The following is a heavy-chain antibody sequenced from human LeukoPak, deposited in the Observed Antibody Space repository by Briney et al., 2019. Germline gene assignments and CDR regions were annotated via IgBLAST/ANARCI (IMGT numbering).Heavy chain of an antibody. CDR3: TSVRGQWLPHY. J-gene: IGHJ4*02. CDR2: TYPADSDT. Sequence: GGSLQISCKGAGSRFISYWIGWVRQLPGKGLEWMGTTYPADSDTRYSPSFQGQVTISADESHSTAYLQGSSVKDSDAATYYCTSVRGQWLPHYWGQGTLVTVS. CDR1: GSRFISYW. V-gene: IGHV5-51*01. D-gene: IGHD6-19*01.